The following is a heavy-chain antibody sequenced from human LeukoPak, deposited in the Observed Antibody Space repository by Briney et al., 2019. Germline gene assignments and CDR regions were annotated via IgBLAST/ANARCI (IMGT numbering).Heavy chain of an antibody. J-gene: IGHJ4*02. Sequence: GGSLRLSCAASGFTFSSYAMSWVCQAPGKGLEWVSGISGSGGGTYYADSVKGRFTISRDNSKNTLYLQMNSLRAEDTAVYYCAKDRASKDIVVMVPATGEFDYWGQGTLVTVSS. CDR1: GFTFSSYA. CDR2: ISGSGGGT. CDR3: AKDRASKDIVVMVPATGEFDY. V-gene: IGHV3-23*01. D-gene: IGHD2-15*01.